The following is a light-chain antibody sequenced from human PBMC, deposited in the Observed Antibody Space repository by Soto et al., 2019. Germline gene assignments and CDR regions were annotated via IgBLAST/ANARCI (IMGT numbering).Light chain of an antibody. Sequence: DIQITQSPSAMSASVGDRVTIPCRASQGISSYLAWYQQKPGEAPKLLIYAASTLYGGVPSRFSGSGSGTEFTLTISSLQPDDFATYYCQQYNSYSQTFGQGTKVDI. CDR2: AAS. J-gene: IGKJ1*01. V-gene: IGKV1-9*01. CDR1: QGISSY. CDR3: QQYNSYSQT.